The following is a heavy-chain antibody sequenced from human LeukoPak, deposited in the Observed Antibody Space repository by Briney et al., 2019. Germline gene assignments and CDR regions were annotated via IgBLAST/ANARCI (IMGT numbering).Heavy chain of an antibody. V-gene: IGHV3-66*01. CDR2: IYSGGST. CDR1: GFPLSSNY. CDR3: ARDRRYDSVIDY. Sequence: GSLRLSFAASGFPLSSNYMSWVRPAPGKGLEWVSVIYSGGSTYYADSVKGRFTISRDNSKNTLYLQMNSLRAEDTAVYYCARDRRYDSVIDYWGQGTLVTVSS. D-gene: IGHD3-3*01. J-gene: IGHJ4*02.